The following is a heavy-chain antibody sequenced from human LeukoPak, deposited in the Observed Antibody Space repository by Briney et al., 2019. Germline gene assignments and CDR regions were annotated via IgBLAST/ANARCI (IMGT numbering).Heavy chain of an antibody. V-gene: IGHV1-3*01. J-gene: IGHJ6*02. Sequence: ASVKVSCKASGYTFTSYAMHWVRQAPGQRLEWMGWINAGNGNTKYSQKFQGRVTITRDTSASTAYMELSSLRSEDTAVYYCARDLLEKGLLWFGEGYYYGMDVWGQGTTVTVSS. D-gene: IGHD3-10*01. CDR1: GYTFTSYA. CDR3: ARDLLEKGLLWFGEGYYYGMDV. CDR2: INAGNGNT.